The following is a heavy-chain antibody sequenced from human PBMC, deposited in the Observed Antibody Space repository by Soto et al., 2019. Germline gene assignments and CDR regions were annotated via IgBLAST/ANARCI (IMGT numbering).Heavy chain of an antibody. CDR2: IIGGGTT. D-gene: IGHD3-3*01. CDR1: GLTVYSSA. J-gene: IGHJ4*02. V-gene: IGHV3-23*01. Sequence: WGSLKLACAASGLTVYSSAMTWVRQAPGKGLEWVSAIIGGGTTYYADSVKGRFTISRDDSKNTLYLQMNSLKTEDTAVYYCTTDLGITIFGVVIPQMVYWGQGTLVTVSS. CDR3: TTDLGITIFGVVIPQMVY.